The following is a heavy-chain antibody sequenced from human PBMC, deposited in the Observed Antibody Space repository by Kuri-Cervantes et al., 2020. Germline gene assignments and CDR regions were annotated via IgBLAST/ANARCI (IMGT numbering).Heavy chain of an antibody. CDR3: ARANGDYYFDY. CDR2: IYYSGST. Sequence: GSLRLSCTVSGGSISSSSYYWGWIRQPPGKGLEWIGSIYYSGSTYYNPSLKSRVTISVDTSKNQFSLKVNSVTAADTAVYYCARANGDYYFDYWGQGTLVIVSS. D-gene: IGHD4-17*01. V-gene: IGHV4-39*07. J-gene: IGHJ4*02. CDR1: GGSISSSSYY.